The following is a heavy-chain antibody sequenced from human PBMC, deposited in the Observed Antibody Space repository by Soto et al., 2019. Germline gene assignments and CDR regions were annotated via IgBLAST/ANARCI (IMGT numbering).Heavy chain of an antibody. J-gene: IGHJ6*03. CDR2: IYYSGST. CDR3: ARRRGGPLIRLQRELDYYYMDV. CDR1: GGSISSYY. V-gene: IGHV4-59*08. Sequence: SETLSLTCTVSGGSISSYYWSWIRQPPGKGLEWIGYIYYSGSTNYNPSLKSRVTISVDTSKNQFSLKLSSVTAADTAVYYCARRRGGPLIRLQRELDYYYMDVWGKGTTVTVSS. D-gene: IGHD4-4*01.